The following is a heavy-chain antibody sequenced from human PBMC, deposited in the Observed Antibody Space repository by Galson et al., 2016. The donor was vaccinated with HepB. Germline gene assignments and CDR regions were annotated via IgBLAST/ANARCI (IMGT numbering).Heavy chain of an antibody. CDR3: SRAFRYGTGWYGRNDC. CDR2: SNGGSA. Sequence: SLRLSCAASGFTLNSFAMSWVRQAPGKGLEWVSASNGGSAHTADSVQGRFTISRDTSKNTLYLEMNSLRAEDTAIYYCSRAFRYGTGWYGRNDCWGQGTLVTVSS. D-gene: IGHD6-19*01. V-gene: IGHV3-23*01. J-gene: IGHJ4*02. CDR1: GFTLNSFA.